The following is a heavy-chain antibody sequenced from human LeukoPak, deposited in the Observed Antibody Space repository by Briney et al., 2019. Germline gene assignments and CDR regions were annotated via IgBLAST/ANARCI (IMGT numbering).Heavy chain of an antibody. J-gene: IGHJ4*02. CDR1: GASVTSANYY. CDR3: ATSYQAARPFDY. Sequence: SETLSLTCTVSGASVTSANYYWVWIRQPPGKGLEWIGSLYFTGSSYYNPSLNSRGTISIDTSKNHFSLRLTSVTAADTAVYYCATSYQAARPFDYWGQGTLVTVSS. CDR2: LYFTGSS. D-gene: IGHD6-6*01. V-gene: IGHV4-39*01.